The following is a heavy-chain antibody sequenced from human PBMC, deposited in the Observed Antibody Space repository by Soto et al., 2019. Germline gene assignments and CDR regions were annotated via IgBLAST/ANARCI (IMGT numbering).Heavy chain of an antibody. Sequence: PGGSLRLSCEASGFTFSRFAMSWVRQAPGKGLEWVSTFSGPGGGTYYADSVKGRFTISRDNFKSSLYLQMSNLRAEDTAIYYCVKQAHGLDGVAFDYWGQGTQVTVSS. J-gene: IGHJ4*02. CDR1: GFTFSRFA. D-gene: IGHD2-15*01. V-gene: IGHV3-23*01. CDR3: VKQAHGLDGVAFDY. CDR2: FSGPGGGT.